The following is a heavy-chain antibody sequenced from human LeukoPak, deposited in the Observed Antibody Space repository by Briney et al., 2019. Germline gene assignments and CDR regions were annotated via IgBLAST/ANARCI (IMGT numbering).Heavy chain of an antibody. CDR3: ARGGGTGAFDI. CDR2: IYYSGST. Sequence: SETLSLTCTVSGGSISSYYWSWIRQPPGKGLEWIGYIYYSGSTNYNPSLKSRVTISVDTSKNQFSLKLSSVTTADTAVYYCARGGGTGAFDIWGQGTMVTVSS. D-gene: IGHD2-15*01. J-gene: IGHJ3*02. V-gene: IGHV4-59*01. CDR1: GGSISSYY.